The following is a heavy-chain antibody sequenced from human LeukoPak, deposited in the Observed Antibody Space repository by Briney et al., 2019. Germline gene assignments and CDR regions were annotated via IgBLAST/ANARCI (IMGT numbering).Heavy chain of an antibody. CDR3: VMVYCSGGSCYSSLDP. Sequence: SETLSLTCTVSGVSISSYHWSSVRQPAGKGLEWIGRIYTSGSTNYNPSLKSRVTMSVDTSKNQFSLKLSSVSVAVTLMYYCVMVYCSGGSCYSSLDPWRQGNLVTVSS. D-gene: IGHD2-15*01. CDR1: GVSISSYH. CDR2: IYTSGST. J-gene: IGHJ5*02. V-gene: IGHV4-4*07.